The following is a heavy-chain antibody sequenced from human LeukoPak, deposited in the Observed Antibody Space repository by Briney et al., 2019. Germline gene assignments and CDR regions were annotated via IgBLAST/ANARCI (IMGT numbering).Heavy chain of an antibody. J-gene: IGHJ4*02. CDR2: IYTSGST. CDR3: ARRGWGSSGWHPYLGYFDY. Sequence: SETLSLTCTVSGGSVSRGSYFWSWIRQPAGKGLEWIGRIYTSGSTSYNPSLKSRVTISLDTSKNQFSLKVSSVTAADTAVYYCARRGWGSSGWHPYLGYFDYWGQGTLVTVSS. V-gene: IGHV4-61*02. D-gene: IGHD6-19*01. CDR1: GGSVSRGSYF.